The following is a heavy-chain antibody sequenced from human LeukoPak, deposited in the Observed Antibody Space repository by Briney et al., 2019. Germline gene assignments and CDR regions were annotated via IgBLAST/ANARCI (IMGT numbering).Heavy chain of an antibody. D-gene: IGHD3-10*01. CDR2: ISYDGSNK. Sequence: GGSLRLSCAASGFTFSSYGMHWVRQAPGKGLEWVAVISYDGSNKYYADSVKGRFTISRDNSKNTLYLQTNSLRAEDTAVYYCAKPISAKGSYGFYYWGQGTLVTVSS. V-gene: IGHV3-30*18. CDR1: GFTFSSYG. J-gene: IGHJ4*02. CDR3: AKPISAKGSYGFYY.